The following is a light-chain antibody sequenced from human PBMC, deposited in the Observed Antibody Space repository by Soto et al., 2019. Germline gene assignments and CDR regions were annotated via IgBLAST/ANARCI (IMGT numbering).Light chain of an antibody. CDR1: QSISTW. Sequence: DIQMTQSPSTLSASVGDRVTITCRASQSISTWLAWYQQKPGKAPKLLIYDASRLESGVPSRFSGSGSGTEFTLTISSLQPDDFATYYCQQYNSYSPSFTFGPGTKVDIK. J-gene: IGKJ3*01. V-gene: IGKV1-5*01. CDR3: QQYNSYSPSFT. CDR2: DAS.